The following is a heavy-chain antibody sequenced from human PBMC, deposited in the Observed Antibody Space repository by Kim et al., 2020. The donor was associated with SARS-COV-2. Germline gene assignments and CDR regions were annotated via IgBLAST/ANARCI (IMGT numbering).Heavy chain of an antibody. CDR1: GFTFSTSP. D-gene: IGHD4-17*01. CDR3: AKGVTNSGFDY. J-gene: IGHJ4*02. CDR2: ISWDSTRT. Sequence: GGSLRLSCAASGFTFSTSPMGWVRQAPGKGLEWVSRISWDSTRTYYADSVKGRVTMSSDKSKNTVYLHMNSLRVEDTAVYYCAKGVTNSGFDYWGQGAQVTVSS. V-gene: IGHV3-23*01.